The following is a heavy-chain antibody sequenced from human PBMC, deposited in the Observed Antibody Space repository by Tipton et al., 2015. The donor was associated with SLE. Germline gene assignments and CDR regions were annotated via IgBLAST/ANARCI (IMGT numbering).Heavy chain of an antibody. CDR3: TRVMTGSRSDF. CDR1: GGSFSAYY. Sequence: TLSLTCAVYGGSFSAYYWSWIRQPPGKGLEWIGEINHSGGTNYNPSLKSRVTISVDTSKNQFSLNLNSVTAADTAFYYCTRVMTGSRSDFWGRGTLVTVSP. V-gene: IGHV4-34*01. CDR2: INHSGGT. D-gene: IGHD1-26*01. J-gene: IGHJ4*02.